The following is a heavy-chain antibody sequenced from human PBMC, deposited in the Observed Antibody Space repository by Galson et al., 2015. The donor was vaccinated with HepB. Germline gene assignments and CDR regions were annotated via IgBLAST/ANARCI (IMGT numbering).Heavy chain of an antibody. D-gene: IGHD1-20*01. V-gene: IGHV3-23*01. CDR2: ISGSGGST. CDR3: AKGYNWNPEYNWFDP. Sequence: SLRLSCAASGFTFSSYAMTWVRQAPGKGLEWVSAISGSGGSTYYADSVKGRFTISRDNSKNTLYMQMNSLRAEDRAVYYCAKGYNWNPEYNWFDPWGRGTLVTVSS. CDR1: GFTFSSYA. J-gene: IGHJ5*02.